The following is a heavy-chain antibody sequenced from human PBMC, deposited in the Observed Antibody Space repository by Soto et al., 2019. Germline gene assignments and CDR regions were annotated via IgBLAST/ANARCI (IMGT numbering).Heavy chain of an antibody. J-gene: IGHJ4*02. D-gene: IGHD5-12*01. CDR1: AACISDYY. CDR3: SSWPWITPRHDV. CDR2: FYPSGRT. Sequence: WETLSLTCTVSAACISDYYWSWIRQSPGKGLDWIGYFYPSGRTDYNPSLKSRVTISVDTSKNQFSLELNSLPAEATAVPYRSSWPWITPRHDVCGQGALLTVS. V-gene: IGHV4-59*01.